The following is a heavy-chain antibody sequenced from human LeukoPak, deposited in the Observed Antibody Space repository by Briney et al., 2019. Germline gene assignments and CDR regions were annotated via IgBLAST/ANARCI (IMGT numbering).Heavy chain of an antibody. CDR2: ISSSGSTI. V-gene: IGHV3-11*01. CDR1: GFTFSDYY. J-gene: IGHJ5*02. D-gene: IGHD3-22*01. Sequence: GGSLRLSCAASGFTFSDYYMSWIRQAPGKGLEWVSYISSSGSTIYYAYSVKGRFTISRDNAKNSLYLQMNSLRAEDTAVYYCARDLVVVTAKGFDPWGQGTLVTVSS. CDR3: ARDLVVVTAKGFDP.